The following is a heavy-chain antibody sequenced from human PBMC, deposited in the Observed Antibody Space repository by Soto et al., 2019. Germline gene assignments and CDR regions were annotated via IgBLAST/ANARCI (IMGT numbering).Heavy chain of an antibody. V-gene: IGHV1-2*04. CDR3: ARADSGSYYRPYYYYGMDV. D-gene: IGHD1-26*01. CDR2: INPNSGGT. CDR1: GYTFTGYY. Sequence: QVQLVQSGAEVKKPGASVKVSCKASGYTFTGYYMHWVRQAPGQGLEWMGWINPNSGGTNYAQKIQGWVTMTRDTSISTAYMELSRLRSDGTDVYYFARADSGSYYRPYYYYGMDVWGQGTTVTVSS. J-gene: IGHJ6*02.